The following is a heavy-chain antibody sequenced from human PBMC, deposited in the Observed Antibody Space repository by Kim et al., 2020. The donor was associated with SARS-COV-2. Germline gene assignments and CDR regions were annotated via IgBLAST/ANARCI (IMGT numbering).Heavy chain of an antibody. V-gene: IGHV3-48*02. J-gene: IGHJ5*02. CDR2: ISSSSTI. Sequence: GGSLRLSCAASGFTFSSYSMNWVRQAPGKGLEWVSYISSSSTIYYADSVKGRFTISRDNAKNSLYLQMNSLRDEDTAVYYCAREAFSGSYSSNWFDPWGQGTLVTVSS. CDR1: GFTFSSYS. CDR3: AREAFSGSYSSNWFDP. D-gene: IGHD1-26*01.